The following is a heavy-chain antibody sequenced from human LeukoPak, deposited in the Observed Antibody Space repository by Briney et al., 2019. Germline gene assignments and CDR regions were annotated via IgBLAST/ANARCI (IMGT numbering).Heavy chain of an antibody. CDR1: GFTVSSNY. V-gene: IGHV3-53*01. J-gene: IGHJ4*02. D-gene: IGHD4-17*01. CDR3: AREFRYGDYGIGPYFDY. CDR2: IYSGGST. Sequence: GGSLRLSCAASGFTVSSNYMSWVRQAPGKGLEWVSVIYSGGSTYYADSVKGRFTISRDNAKNSLYLQMNSLRAEDTAVYYCAREFRYGDYGIGPYFDYWGQGTLVTVSS.